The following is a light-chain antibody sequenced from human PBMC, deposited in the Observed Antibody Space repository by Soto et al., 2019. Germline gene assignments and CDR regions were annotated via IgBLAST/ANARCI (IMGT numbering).Light chain of an antibody. J-gene: IGLJ3*02. Sequence: QSALTQPASVSGSPGQSITISCTGTSSDVGGYNYVSWYQQHPGKAPKLMIYEVSNRPSGVSNRYSGSKSGNTASLTISGLQAEDEADYYCSSYTGSSTWVFGGGTKLTV. CDR3: SSYTGSSTWV. CDR2: EVS. V-gene: IGLV2-14*01. CDR1: SSDVGGYNY.